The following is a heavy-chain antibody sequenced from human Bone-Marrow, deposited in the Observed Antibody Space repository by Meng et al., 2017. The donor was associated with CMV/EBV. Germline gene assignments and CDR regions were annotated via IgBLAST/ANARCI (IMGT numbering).Heavy chain of an antibody. CDR2: IYYSGST. Sequence: SETLSLTCTVSGGSISSYYWSWIRQPPGKGLEWIGYIYYSGSTNYNPSLKSRVTISVDTSKNQFSLKLSSATAADTAVYYCARLVYCSSTSCPSGWFDPWGQRTLVTVSS. CDR1: GGSISSYY. J-gene: IGHJ5*02. D-gene: IGHD2-2*01. CDR3: ARLVYCSSTSCPSGWFDP. V-gene: IGHV4-59*01.